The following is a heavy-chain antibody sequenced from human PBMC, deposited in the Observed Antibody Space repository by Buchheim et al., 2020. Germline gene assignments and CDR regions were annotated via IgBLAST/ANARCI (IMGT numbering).Heavy chain of an antibody. J-gene: IGHJ2*01. CDR1: GFSFSDYY. Sequence: QVQLVESGGNLVKPGGSLRLSCAASGFSFSDYYMSWIRQAPGKGLEWISYISDSGTVIYYADSVRGRFTISRDNAQNSLYLQMNSLSAEDTAVYYCAGAARGLELLPIWYFDLWGRGTL. D-gene: IGHD1-7*01. CDR2: ISDSGTVI. CDR3: AGAARGLELLPIWYFDL. V-gene: IGHV3-11*01.